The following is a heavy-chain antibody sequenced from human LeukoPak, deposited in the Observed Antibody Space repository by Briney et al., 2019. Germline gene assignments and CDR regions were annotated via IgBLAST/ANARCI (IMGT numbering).Heavy chain of an antibody. V-gene: IGHV3-21*01. J-gene: IGHJ6*03. Sequence: GGSLRLSCAASGFTFSSYSMNWVRQAPGKGLEWVSSISSSSSYIYYADSVKGRFTISRDNAKNSLYLQMNSLRAEDTAVYHCARVYLPNYYYYYMDVWGKGTTVTVSS. D-gene: IGHD2-2*01. CDR1: GFTFSSYS. CDR2: ISSSSSYI. CDR3: ARVYLPNYYYYYMDV.